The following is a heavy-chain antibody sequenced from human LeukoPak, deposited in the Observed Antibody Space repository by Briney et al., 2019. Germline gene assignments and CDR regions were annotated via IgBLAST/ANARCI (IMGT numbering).Heavy chain of an antibody. D-gene: IGHD1-26*01. J-gene: IGHJ4*02. Sequence: GGSLRLSCAASGFTFSSYGMHWVRQAPGKGLEWVAVISYDGSNKYYADSVKGRFTISRDNAKNTLYLQMNSLRVEDTAMYYCVKDGGESYSTTYDYWGQGTLVTVSS. V-gene: IGHV3-30*18. CDR3: VKDGGESYSTTYDY. CDR2: ISYDGSNK. CDR1: GFTFSSYG.